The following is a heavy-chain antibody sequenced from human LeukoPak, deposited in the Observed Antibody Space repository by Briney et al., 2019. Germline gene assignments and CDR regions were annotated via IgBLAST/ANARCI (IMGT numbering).Heavy chain of an antibody. CDR3: VADLGDYADF. J-gene: IGHJ4*02. CDR2: IKTDGTYT. Sequence: PGGSLRPSCAASGFTFSRYWMHWVRQAPGEGLVWVSRIKTDGTYTSNADSVKGRFTISRDNAKSTLYLQMNSLKVEDTAVYYCVADLGDYADFWGQGTLVTVSS. V-gene: IGHV3-74*01. CDR1: GFTFSRYW.